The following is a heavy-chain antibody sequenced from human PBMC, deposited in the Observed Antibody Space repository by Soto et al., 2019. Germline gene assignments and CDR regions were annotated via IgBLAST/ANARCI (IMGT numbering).Heavy chain of an antibody. CDR3: ARCRDSGYDQYYFDY. Sequence: QVQLVQSGAEVKKPGSSVKVSCKASGGTFSSYAISWVRQAPGQGLEWMGGIIPIFGTANYAQKFQGRVTITADESTSTAYMELSSLRYEDTAVYYCARCRDSGYDQYYFDYWGQGTLVTVSS. CDR1: GGTFSSYA. J-gene: IGHJ4*02. D-gene: IGHD5-12*01. V-gene: IGHV1-69*01. CDR2: IIPIFGTA.